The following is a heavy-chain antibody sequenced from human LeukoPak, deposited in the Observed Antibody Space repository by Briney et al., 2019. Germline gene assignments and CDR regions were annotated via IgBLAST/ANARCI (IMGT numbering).Heavy chain of an antibody. CDR2: INHSGST. J-gene: IGHJ4*02. CDR1: GGSFSGYY. V-gene: IGHV4-34*01. Sequence: SEILSLTCAVYGGSFSGYYWSWIRQPPGKGLEWIGEINHSGSTNYNPSLKSRVTISIDTSKNQFSLRLNSVTAADTAVYYCARDYYWGQGTLVTVSS. CDR3: ARDYY.